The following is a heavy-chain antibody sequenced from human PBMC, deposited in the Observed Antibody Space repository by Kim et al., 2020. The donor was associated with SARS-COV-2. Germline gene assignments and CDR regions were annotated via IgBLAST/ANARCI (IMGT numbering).Heavy chain of an antibody. CDR3: ARNYYDSSAAN. J-gene: IGHJ4*02. CDR1: GGSISSYY. D-gene: IGHD3-22*01. V-gene: IGHV4-59*01. CDR2: IYYSGST. Sequence: SETLSLTCTVSGGSISSYYWSWIRQPPGKGLEWIGYIYYSGSTNYNPSLKSRVTISVDTSKNQFSLKLSSVTAADTAVYYCARNYYDSSAANWGQGTLVTVSS.